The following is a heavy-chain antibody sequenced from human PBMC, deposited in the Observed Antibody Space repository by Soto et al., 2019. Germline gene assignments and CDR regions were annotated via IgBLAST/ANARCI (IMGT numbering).Heavy chain of an antibody. Sequence: GGSLRLSCAASGFTFDDYAMHWVRQAPGKGLEWVSGISWNSGSIGYADSVKGRFTISRDNAKNSLYLQMNSLRAEDTALYYCAKTWGRRGDFYYYYMDVWGKGTTVTVSS. V-gene: IGHV3-9*01. CDR3: AKTWGRRGDFYYYYMDV. CDR1: GFTFDDYA. J-gene: IGHJ6*03. D-gene: IGHD2-21*02. CDR2: ISWNSGSI.